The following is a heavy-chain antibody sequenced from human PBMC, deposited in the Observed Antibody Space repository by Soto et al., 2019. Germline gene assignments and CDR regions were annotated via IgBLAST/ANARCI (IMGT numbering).Heavy chain of an antibody. V-gene: IGHV3-23*01. CDR1: GFTFSSYA. D-gene: IGHD3-22*01. J-gene: IGHJ6*02. Sequence: GGSLRLSCAASGFTFSSYAMSWVRQAPGKGLEWVSAISGSGGSTYYADSVKGRFTISRDNSKNTLYLQMNSLRAEDTAVYYCAKSYYYDSSDVYGMAVWGQGTTVTVSS. CDR2: ISGSGGST. CDR3: AKSYYYDSSDVYGMAV.